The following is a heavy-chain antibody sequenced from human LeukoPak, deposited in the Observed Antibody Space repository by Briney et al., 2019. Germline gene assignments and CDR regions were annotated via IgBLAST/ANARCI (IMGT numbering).Heavy chain of an antibody. CDR3: ARGGSGSRSRIDS. D-gene: IGHD1-26*01. CDR1: GFTVSSNY. CDR2: IYTGGST. Sequence: GESLTLSCTASGFTVSSNYMSWVRQAPGKGLEWVAVIYTGGSTYYEDSLKGRVTISIDNSKNTLSLQLNSLIAADTAVYYCARGGSGSRSRIDSWGERTLVTLSS. J-gene: IGHJ4*02. V-gene: IGHV3-53*01.